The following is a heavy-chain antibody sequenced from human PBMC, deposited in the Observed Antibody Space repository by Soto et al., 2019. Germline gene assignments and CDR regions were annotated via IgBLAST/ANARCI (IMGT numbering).Heavy chain of an antibody. D-gene: IGHD2-8*01. J-gene: IGHJ3*02. Sequence: EVQVVESGGGLVQPGGSLRLSCATSGFTFSNYWMHWVRQAPGKGLVWVSRVNNDGSGTIYADSVKGRFTISRDHAKNTVYLETNSLRAEDTALYFCTRGGFMQAFDMLGPGTTATFSS. CDR2: VNNDGSGT. CDR3: TRGGFMQAFDM. CDR1: GFTFSNYW. V-gene: IGHV3-74*01.